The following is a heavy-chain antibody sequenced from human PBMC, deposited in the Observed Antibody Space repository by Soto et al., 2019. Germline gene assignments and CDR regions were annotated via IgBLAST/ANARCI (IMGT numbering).Heavy chain of an antibody. Sequence: SETLSLTCTVSGGSISSSSYYWSWIRQPPGKGLEWIGEINHSGSTNYNPSLKSRVTISVDTSKNQFSLKLSSVTAADTAVYYCARGRFLPYYDILTGSGLGYGMDVWGQGTTVTVSS. CDR2: INHSGST. CDR3: ARGRFLPYYDILTGSGLGYGMDV. V-gene: IGHV4-39*07. D-gene: IGHD3-9*01. CDR1: GGSISSSSYY. J-gene: IGHJ6*02.